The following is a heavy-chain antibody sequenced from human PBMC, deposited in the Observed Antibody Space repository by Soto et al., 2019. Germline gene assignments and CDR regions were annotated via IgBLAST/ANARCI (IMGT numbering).Heavy chain of an antibody. V-gene: IGHV4-4*07. D-gene: IGHD6-13*01. CDR3: ASEGSYSSSWYERAESWFDP. Sequence: PSETLSLTCTVSGASISGFYWSWIRKSAGKGLEWIGRIYATGTTDYNPSLKSRVTISADTSENKFSLKLSSVTAADTAVYYCASEGSYSSSWYERAESWFDPWGQGTLVTVSS. CDR1: GASISGFY. CDR2: IYATGTT. J-gene: IGHJ5*02.